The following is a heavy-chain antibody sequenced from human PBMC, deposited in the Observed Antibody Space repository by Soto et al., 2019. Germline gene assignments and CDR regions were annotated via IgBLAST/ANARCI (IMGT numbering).Heavy chain of an antibody. CDR1: GDPINNYY. D-gene: IGHD1-1*01. Sequence: SETLSLPCTVSGDPINNYYWSWIRQPPGKGLEWIGYIYYSGNTKYNPSLKRRVTISVDTSKNQFSLRLTSVTAADTAVYYCAKQGGKYGIRSFDPWGQGTLVTVSS. J-gene: IGHJ5*02. CDR2: IYYSGNT. V-gene: IGHV4-59*08. CDR3: AKQGGKYGIRSFDP.